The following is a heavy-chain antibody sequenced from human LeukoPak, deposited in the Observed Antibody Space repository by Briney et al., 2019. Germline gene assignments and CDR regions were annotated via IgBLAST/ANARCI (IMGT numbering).Heavy chain of an antibody. V-gene: IGHV3-74*01. Sequence: GGSLRLSCAASGFTLSSYWMHWVRQAPGKGLVWVSRINSDESSATYADSVKGRFTISRDNAKNTLYLQMNSVRAEDTAVYYCAREKYWGIGYWGQGTLVTVSS. D-gene: IGHD7-27*01. CDR1: GFTLSSYW. CDR3: AREKYWGIGY. CDR2: INSDESSA. J-gene: IGHJ4*02.